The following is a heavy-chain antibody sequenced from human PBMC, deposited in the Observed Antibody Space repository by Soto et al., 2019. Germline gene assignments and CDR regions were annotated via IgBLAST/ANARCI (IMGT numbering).Heavy chain of an antibody. J-gene: IGHJ4*02. D-gene: IGHD3-3*01. CDR3: ARLPRDCNKTSCYYADH. CDR1: GYDFNTNW. V-gene: IGHV5-51*01. Sequence: GESLKISCRGSGYDFNTNWFGWVRQLPGRGLEWVGIMYPGDSDTRYNPSLQGHVTLSVDVTVSTAFLQWRSLETSDTGMYFCARLPRDCNKTSCYYADHWGQGTQVTAPQ. CDR2: MYPGDSDT.